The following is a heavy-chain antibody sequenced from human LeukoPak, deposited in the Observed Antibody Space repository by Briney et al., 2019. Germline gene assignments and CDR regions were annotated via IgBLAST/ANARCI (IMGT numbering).Heavy chain of an antibody. D-gene: IGHD2-2*01. CDR2: ISVYNGNT. Sequence: GASVKVSCKASGYTFTGYYMQWVRQAPGQGLEWMGWISVYNGNTNYAQKLQGRVTMTTDTSTSTAYMELRSLRSDDTAVYYCARGSGTQPHDYWGQGTLVTVSS. CDR1: GYTFTGYY. V-gene: IGHV1-18*04. CDR3: ARGSGTQPHDY. J-gene: IGHJ4*02.